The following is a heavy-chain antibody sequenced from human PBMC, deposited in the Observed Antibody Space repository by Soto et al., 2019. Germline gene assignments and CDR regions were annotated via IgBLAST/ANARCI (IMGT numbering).Heavy chain of an antibody. Sequence: SETLSLTCTVSGGSISSYYWSWIRQPPGKGLEWIGYIYYSATTNYNPSLKSRVTISVDTSKNQFSLKLSSATAADTAVYYCARHGGSYSFDYWGQGTLVTVSS. CDR2: IYYSATT. CDR3: ARHGGSYSFDY. CDR1: GGSISSYY. D-gene: IGHD1-26*01. J-gene: IGHJ4*02. V-gene: IGHV4-59*08.